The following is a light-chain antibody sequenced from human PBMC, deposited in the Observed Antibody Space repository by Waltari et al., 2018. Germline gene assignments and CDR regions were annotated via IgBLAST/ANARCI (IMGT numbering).Light chain of an antibody. CDR2: KDT. J-gene: IGLJ2*01. Sequence: SSELTQPPSVSVSPGQTASIPCSADALPKHYGYWYQQKPGQAPVLVIYKDTERPSGIPERFSGSSSGTTVTLTISGVQAEDEADYYCQSADSSGTYVVFGAGTKLTVL. CDR3: QSADSSGTYVV. CDR1: ALPKHY. V-gene: IGLV3-25*03.